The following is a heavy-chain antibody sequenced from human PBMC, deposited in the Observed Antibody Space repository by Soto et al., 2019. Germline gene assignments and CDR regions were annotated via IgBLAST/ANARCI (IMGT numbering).Heavy chain of an antibody. CDR1: GFTFSTYA. Sequence: GGSLRLSCAASGFTFSTYAMHWVRQAPGKGLEWVTFISFDESIKYYADSVKGRFSISRDVSKNTLYLHMSSLRAEDTAFYYCVREQNTSYSGSSSLTFYFDYWGQGTLVTVSS. D-gene: IGHD3-22*01. V-gene: IGHV3-30-3*01. CDR2: ISFDESIK. J-gene: IGHJ4*02. CDR3: VREQNTSYSGSSSLTFYFDY.